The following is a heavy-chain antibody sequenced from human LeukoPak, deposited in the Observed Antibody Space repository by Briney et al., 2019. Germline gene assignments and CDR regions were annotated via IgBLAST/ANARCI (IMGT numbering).Heavy chain of an antibody. D-gene: IGHD6-13*01. Sequence: SETLSLTCTVSGGSVSSASYYWGWIRQPPGKGLEWIGYIYYSGSTNYNPSIKSRVTISVDTSKNQFSLKLSSVTAADTAVYYCARGAGYSSSNDYWGQGTLVTVSS. V-gene: IGHV4-61*01. CDR1: GGSVSSASYY. CDR2: IYYSGST. CDR3: ARGAGYSSSNDY. J-gene: IGHJ4*02.